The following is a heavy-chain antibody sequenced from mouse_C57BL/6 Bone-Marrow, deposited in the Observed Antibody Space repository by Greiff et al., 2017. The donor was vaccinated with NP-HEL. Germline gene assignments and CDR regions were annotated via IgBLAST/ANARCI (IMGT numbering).Heavy chain of an antibody. D-gene: IGHD4-1*01. CDR1: GFTFSSYA. CDR2: ISSGGDYI. Sequence: EVKLVESGEGLVKPGGSLKLSCAASGFTFSSYAMSWVRQTPEKRLEWVAYISSGGDYIYYADTVKGRFTISRDNARNTLYLQMSSLKSEDTAMYYCTREGGLGPFAYWGQGTLVTVSA. V-gene: IGHV5-9-1*02. J-gene: IGHJ3*01. CDR3: TREGGLGPFAY.